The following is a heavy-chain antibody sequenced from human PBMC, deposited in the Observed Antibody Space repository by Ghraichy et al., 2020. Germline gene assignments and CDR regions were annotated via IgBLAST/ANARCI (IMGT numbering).Heavy chain of an antibody. J-gene: IGHJ4*02. CDR2: IWYDGSNK. Sequence: GGSLRLSCAASGFTFSSYGMHWVRQAPGKGLEWVAVIWYDGSNKYYADSVKGRFTISRDNSKNTLYLQMNSLRAEDTAVYYCARDTAMDALDYWGQGTLVTVSS. CDR1: GFTFSSYG. D-gene: IGHD5-18*01. V-gene: IGHV3-33*01. CDR3: ARDTAMDALDY.